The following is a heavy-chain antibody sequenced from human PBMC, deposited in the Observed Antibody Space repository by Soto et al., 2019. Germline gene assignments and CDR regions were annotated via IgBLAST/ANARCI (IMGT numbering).Heavy chain of an antibody. V-gene: IGHV3-11*06. J-gene: IGHJ6*03. D-gene: IGHD3-3*01. CDR3: AREGIGIFGGNNYYYMDV. CDR2: ISSSSSYT. CDR1: GFTFSDYY. Sequence: QVQLVESGGGLVKPGGSLRLSCAASGFTFSDYYMSWIRQAPGKGLEWVSYISSSSSYTNYADSVKGRFTISRDNAKNSPYRHMNSLRAEDTAVYYCAREGIGIFGGNNYYYMDVWGKGTTVTVSS.